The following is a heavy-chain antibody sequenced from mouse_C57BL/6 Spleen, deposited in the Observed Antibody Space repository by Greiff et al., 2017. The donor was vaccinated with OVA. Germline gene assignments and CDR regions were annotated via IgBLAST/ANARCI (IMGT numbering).Heavy chain of an antibody. D-gene: IGHD1-1*01. CDR3: ASPFTTVVPFAY. V-gene: IGHV1-72*01. CDR1: GYTFTSYW. Sequence: QVQLKQPGAELVKPGASVKLSCKASGYTFTSYWMHWVKQRPGRGLEWIGRIDPNSGGTKYNEKFKSKATLTVDKPSSTAYMQLSSLTSEDSAVYYCASPFTTVVPFAYWGQGTLVTVSA. J-gene: IGHJ3*01. CDR2: IDPNSGGT.